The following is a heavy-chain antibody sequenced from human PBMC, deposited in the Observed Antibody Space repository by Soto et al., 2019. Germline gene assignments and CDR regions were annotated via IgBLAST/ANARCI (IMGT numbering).Heavy chain of an antibody. CDR1: RFTFSNSD. D-gene: IGHD3-3*01. CDR3: VRRYYDFWSGYYAFDI. Sequence: GGSLRLSCAASRFTFSNSDVNWVHQAPGKGLEWVSGVSWNGSRPHYADSVKGRFIISRDNSRNTLYLQTNSLRAEDTALYYCVRRYYDFWSGYYAFDIWGQGTMVTVSS. V-gene: IGHV3-35*01. CDR2: VSWNGSRP. J-gene: IGHJ3*02.